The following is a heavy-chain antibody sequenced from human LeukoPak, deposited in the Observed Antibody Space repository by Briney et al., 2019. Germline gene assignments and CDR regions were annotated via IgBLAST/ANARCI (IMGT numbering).Heavy chain of an antibody. CDR1: GFTFSSYA. CDR3: ARSERVYGDRPLDY. D-gene: IGHD4-17*01. V-gene: IGHV3-30-3*01. CDR2: ISYDGSNK. Sequence: RGALRLSCAASGFTFSSYAMHWVRQAPGKGLEWVAVISYDGSNKYYADSVKGRFTISRDNSKNTLYLQMNSLRAEDTAVYYCARSERVYGDRPLDYWGQGTLVTVSS. J-gene: IGHJ4*02.